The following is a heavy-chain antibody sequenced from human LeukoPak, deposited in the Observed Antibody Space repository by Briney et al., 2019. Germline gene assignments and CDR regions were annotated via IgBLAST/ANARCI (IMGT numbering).Heavy chain of an antibody. Sequence: ASVKVSCKASGYSFTSYGISWVRQAPGQGLEWMGWISGNNGNTNYAQKFQGRVTMTTETSTSTAYMELRSLRSDDTAVYYCARELVVPAAMRSYYYYYGMDVWGQGTTVTVSS. CDR3: ARELVVPAAMRSYYYYYGMDV. V-gene: IGHV1-18*01. CDR1: GYSFTSYG. J-gene: IGHJ6*02. CDR2: ISGNNGNT. D-gene: IGHD2-2*01.